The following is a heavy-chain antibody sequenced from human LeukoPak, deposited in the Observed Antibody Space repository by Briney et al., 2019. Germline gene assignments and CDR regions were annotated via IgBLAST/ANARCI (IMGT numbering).Heavy chain of an antibody. CDR2: IWYDGSNK. Sequence: GGSLRLSCAASGFTFSSYGMHWVRQAPGKGLEWVAVIWYDGSNKYYADSVKGRFTISRDNSKNTLYLQMNSLRAGDTAVYYCAKDRRGRPLDYWGQGTLVTVSS. CDR3: AKDRRGRPLDY. J-gene: IGHJ4*02. V-gene: IGHV3-33*06. D-gene: IGHD3-10*01. CDR1: GFTFSSYG.